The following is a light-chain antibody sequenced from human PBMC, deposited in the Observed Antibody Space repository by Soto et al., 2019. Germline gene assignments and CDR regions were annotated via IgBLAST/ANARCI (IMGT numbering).Light chain of an antibody. CDR3: QQPDSFPIT. CDR2: TAS. Sequence: DIPMTQSPGSVSASVGERVTITCRASQDIVTWLAWYQQKPGKAPNLLLYTASTLQSGVPSRFSGSGSGTHFTLPISSLQPEDFGTYYCQQPDSFPITFGQGTRLEIK. J-gene: IGKJ5*01. V-gene: IGKV1-12*01. CDR1: QDIVTW.